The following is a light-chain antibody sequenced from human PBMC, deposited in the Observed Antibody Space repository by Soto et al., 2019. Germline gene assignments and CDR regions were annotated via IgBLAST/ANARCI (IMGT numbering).Light chain of an antibody. CDR1: QSVGNN. V-gene: IGKV3-15*01. J-gene: IGKJ1*01. CDR2: GAS. CDR3: QQYNNWPPTWT. Sequence: EIVMTQSPATLSVSPGERATLSCRASQSVGNNVAWYQQKPGQAPRLLIYGASTRATGIPARFSGSGSGTEFTLTISSLQSEDFAVYYCQQYNNWPPTWTFGQGTKVDIK.